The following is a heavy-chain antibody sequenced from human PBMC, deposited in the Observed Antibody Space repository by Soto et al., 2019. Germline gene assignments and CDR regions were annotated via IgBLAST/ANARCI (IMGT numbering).Heavy chain of an antibody. CDR2: INHSGST. CDR1: GGSFSGYY. D-gene: IGHD6-6*01. CDR3: ARGDLGSSGTLFDY. Sequence: SETLSLTCAVYGGSFSGYYWSWIRQPPGKGLEWIGEINHSGSTNYNPSLKSRVTISVDTSKNQFSLKLSSVTAAVTAVYYCARGDLGSSGTLFDYWGQGTLVTVSS. J-gene: IGHJ4*02. V-gene: IGHV4-34*01.